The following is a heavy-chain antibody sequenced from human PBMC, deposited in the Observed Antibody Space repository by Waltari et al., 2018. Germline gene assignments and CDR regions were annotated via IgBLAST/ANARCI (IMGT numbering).Heavy chain of an antibody. CDR2: INHSGST. CDR3: AREDNLSAFDI. Sequence: QVQLQQWGAGLLKPSETLSLTCAVYGGSFSGYYWSWIRQPPGKGLEWIGEINHSGSTNYNPSLKSRVTISVDTSKNQFSLKLSSVTAADTAVYYCAREDNLSAFDIWGQGTMVTVSS. D-gene: IGHD1-1*01. CDR1: GGSFSGYY. V-gene: IGHV4-34*01. J-gene: IGHJ3*02.